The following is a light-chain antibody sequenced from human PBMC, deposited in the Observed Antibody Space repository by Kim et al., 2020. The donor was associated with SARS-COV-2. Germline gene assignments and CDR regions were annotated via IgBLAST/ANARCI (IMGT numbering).Light chain of an antibody. CDR2: AAT. V-gene: IGKV1D-16*01. CDR3: QQYNSYPLT. CDR1: QAISSW. Sequence: DIQMTQSPSSLSASVGDRVTITCRASQAISSWLAWYQQKPEKAPKSLIFAATNLQSGFPSRFSGSGSGTDFTLTISNLQPEDFATYYCQQYNSYPLTFGGGTKVDIK. J-gene: IGKJ4*01.